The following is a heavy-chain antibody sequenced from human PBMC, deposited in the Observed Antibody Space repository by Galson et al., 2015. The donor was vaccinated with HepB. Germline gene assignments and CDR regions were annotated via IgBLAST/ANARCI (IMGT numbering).Heavy chain of an antibody. D-gene: IGHD3-16*01. V-gene: IGHV1-2*02. CDR1: GYTFTGYY. J-gene: IGHJ6*03. CDR2: INPNSGGT. CDR3: AGTPTFGGRHYYYYYYMDV. Sequence: SVKVSCKASGYTFTGYYMHWVRQAPGQGLEWMGWINPNSGGTNYAQKFQGRVTMTRDTSISTAYMELSRLRSDDTAVYYCAGTPTFGGRHYYYYYYMDVWGKGTTVTVSS.